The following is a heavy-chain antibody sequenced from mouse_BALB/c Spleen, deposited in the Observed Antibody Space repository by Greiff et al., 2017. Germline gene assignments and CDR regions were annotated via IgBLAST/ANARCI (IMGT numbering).Heavy chain of an antibody. CDR2: IWGDGST. D-gene: IGHD1-1*01. V-gene: IGHV2-6-7*01. J-gene: IGHJ4*01. CDR1: GFSLTGYG. CDR3: ARYYYGSSYDYYAMDY. Sequence: VMLVESGPGLVAPSQSLSITCTVSGFSLTGYGVNWVRQPPGKGLEWLGMIWGDGSTDYNSALKSRLSISKDNSKSQVFLKMNSLQTDDTARYYCARYYYGSSYDYYAMDYWGQGTSVTVSS.